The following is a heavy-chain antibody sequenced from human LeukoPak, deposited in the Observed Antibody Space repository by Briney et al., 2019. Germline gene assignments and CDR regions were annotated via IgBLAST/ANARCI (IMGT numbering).Heavy chain of an antibody. Sequence: TETLSLTCSVSGGSMSNYYWSWIRQAAGKGLEWIGRIYSSGSADYNPSLKGRVTVSLDTSKNQFSLKLSSVTAADTAVYYCARGGGRGAAAEDYWGQGTLVTVSS. CDR2: IYSSGSA. CDR3: ARGGGRGAAAEDY. V-gene: IGHV4-4*07. J-gene: IGHJ4*02. D-gene: IGHD6-13*01. CDR1: GGSMSNYY.